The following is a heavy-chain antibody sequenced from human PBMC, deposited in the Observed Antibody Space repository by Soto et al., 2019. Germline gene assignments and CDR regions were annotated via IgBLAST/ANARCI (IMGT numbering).Heavy chain of an antibody. Sequence: QSQTLSLTCAISGDSVSSNSAAWNWIRQSPSRGLEWLGRTYYRSKWYNDYAVSVKSRITINPDTSKNQFSLQLNSVTPEDTAVYYCARGGAAAGTRLYYFDYWGQGTLVTVSS. CDR2: TYYRSKWYN. V-gene: IGHV6-1*01. CDR1: GDSVSSNSAA. CDR3: ARGGAAAGTRLYYFDY. D-gene: IGHD6-13*01. J-gene: IGHJ4*02.